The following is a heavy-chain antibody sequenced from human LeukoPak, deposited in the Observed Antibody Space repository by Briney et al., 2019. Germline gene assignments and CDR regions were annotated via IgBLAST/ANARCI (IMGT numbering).Heavy chain of an antibody. CDR1: GYTFTGYY. CDR2: INPNSGGT. J-gene: IGHJ4*02. V-gene: IGHV1-2*02. CDR3: ARGSSGWYKWFDY. D-gene: IGHD6-19*01. Sequence: GASVKVSCKASGYTFTGYYMHWVRQAPGQGLEWMGWINPNSGGTNYAQKFQGRVTMTRDTSISTAYMELSRLRSDDTAVYYCARGSSGWYKWFDYWGQGTLVTVSS.